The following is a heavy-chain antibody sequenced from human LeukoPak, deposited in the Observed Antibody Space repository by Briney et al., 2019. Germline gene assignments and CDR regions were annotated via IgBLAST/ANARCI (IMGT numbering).Heavy chain of an antibody. V-gene: IGHV4-59*01. J-gene: IGHJ6*03. D-gene: IGHD1-14*01. CDR1: GGSISSYY. CDR2: IYYSGST. CDR3: ARTHHLLYYYYYMDV. Sequence: SETLSPTCTVSGGSISSYYWSWIRQPPGKGLEWIGYIYYSGSTNYNPSLKSRVTISVDTSKNQFSLKLSSVTAADTAVYYCARTHHLLYYYYYMDVWGKGTTVTVSS.